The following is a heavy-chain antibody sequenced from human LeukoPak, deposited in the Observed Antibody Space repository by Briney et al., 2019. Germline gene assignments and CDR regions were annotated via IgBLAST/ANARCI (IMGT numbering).Heavy chain of an antibody. CDR3: AKDRARGGTTDFDY. CDR2: ISGSAGST. V-gene: IGHV3-23*01. D-gene: IGHD1-7*01. Sequence: PGGSLRLSCAASGFTFSTYAMSWVRQAPGKGQEWVSAISGSAGSTYYADSVKGQFAISRDNSKNTLYLQMNSLRAEDTAVYFCAKDRARGGTTDFDYWGQGTLVTVSS. CDR1: GFTFSTYA. J-gene: IGHJ4*02.